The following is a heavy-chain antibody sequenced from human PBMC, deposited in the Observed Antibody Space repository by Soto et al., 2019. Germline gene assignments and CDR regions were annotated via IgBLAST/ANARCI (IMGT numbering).Heavy chain of an antibody. Sequence: QGQLVESGGGVVQPGRSLRLSCAASGFTFSNYGMHWVRQAPGKGLEWVAVIWYDGSNKYYADSVKGRFTISRDNSENTRYLQMSSLRVEATAVYYCTRDAFIGSWTPIAACYFDYWGQGTLVTVSS. D-gene: IGHD6-13*01. J-gene: IGHJ4*02. CDR1: GFTFSNYG. CDR3: TRDAFIGSWTPIAACYFDY. CDR2: IWYDGSNK. V-gene: IGHV3-33*01.